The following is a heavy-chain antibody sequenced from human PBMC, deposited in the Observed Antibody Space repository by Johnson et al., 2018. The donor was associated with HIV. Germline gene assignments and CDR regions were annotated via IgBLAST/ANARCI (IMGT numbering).Heavy chain of an antibody. CDR3: ARNVLLWFGESADAFDI. Sequence: VQLVESGGGLVQPGGSLRLSCAASGFTFSSYWMHWVRQAPGKGLVWVSRINSDGSSPSYADSVKGRFPISRDNAKNTLYLQMNSLRAEDTAVYYCARNVLLWFGESADAFDIWGQGTMVTVSS. J-gene: IGHJ3*02. V-gene: IGHV3-74*01. CDR1: GFTFSSYW. CDR2: INSDGSSP. D-gene: IGHD3-10*01.